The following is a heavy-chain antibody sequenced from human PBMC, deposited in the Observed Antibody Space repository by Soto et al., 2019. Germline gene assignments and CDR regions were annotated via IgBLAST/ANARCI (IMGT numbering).Heavy chain of an antibody. Sequence: PSETLSLTCSVSGGSIRSYYWTWIRQPPEKALEWIGYISDIGTTNYSPSLKSRVTISVDTSKNQLSLKLSSVTAADTAVYYCAKVEVVAAAPGVYGMDVWGQGTTVTVSS. CDR3: AKVEVVAAAPGVYGMDV. D-gene: IGHD2-15*01. V-gene: IGHV4-59*01. CDR2: ISDIGTT. J-gene: IGHJ6*02. CDR1: GGSIRSYY.